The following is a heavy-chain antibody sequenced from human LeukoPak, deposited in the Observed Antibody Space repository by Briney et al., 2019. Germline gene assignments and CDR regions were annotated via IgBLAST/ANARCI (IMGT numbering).Heavy chain of an antibody. D-gene: IGHD6-13*01. CDR3: ARQAYSSSWNYFDY. Sequence: GGSLRLSCAASGFTFSDYYMSWIRQAPGKGLEWISYIGSSGNTMSYADSVRGRFTISRDNSKNTLYLQMNSLRAEDTAVYYCARQAYSSSWNYFDYWGQGTLVTVSS. J-gene: IGHJ4*02. CDR2: IGSSGNTM. CDR1: GFTFSDYY. V-gene: IGHV3-11*04.